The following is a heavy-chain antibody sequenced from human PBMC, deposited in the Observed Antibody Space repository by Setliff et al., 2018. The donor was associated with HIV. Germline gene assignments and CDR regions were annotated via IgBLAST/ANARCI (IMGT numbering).Heavy chain of an antibody. D-gene: IGHD6-19*01. CDR3: ARVPYRSAWFSGGHDAFDV. V-gene: IGHV1-18*01. J-gene: IGHJ3*01. CDR1: GGTFSSFG. Sequence: ASVKVSCKASGGTFSSFGISWVRQAPGQGLEWMGWISGYNGNTKYVQKYQGRVTMTTDTSTSKVYMELRTLRSDDTAVYYCARVPYRSAWFSGGHDAFDVWGQGTMVT. CDR2: ISGYNGNT.